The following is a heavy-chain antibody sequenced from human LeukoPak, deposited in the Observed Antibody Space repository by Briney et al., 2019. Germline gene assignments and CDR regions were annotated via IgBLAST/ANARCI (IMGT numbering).Heavy chain of an antibody. V-gene: IGHV4-39*07. Sequence: SETLSLTCTVSGGSISSSSYYLGWIRQPPGKGLEWIGRIFYSGSPYSNPSLKSRVTISVDTSKNQFSLKLSSVTAADTAVYYCASGAYSYYYMDVWGKGTTVTISS. CDR1: GGSISSSSYY. CDR2: IFYSGSP. J-gene: IGHJ6*03. D-gene: IGHD1-26*01. CDR3: ASGAYSYYYMDV.